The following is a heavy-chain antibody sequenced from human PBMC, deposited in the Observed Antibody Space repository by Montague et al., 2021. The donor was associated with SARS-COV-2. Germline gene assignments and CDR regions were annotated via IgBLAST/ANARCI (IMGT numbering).Heavy chain of an antibody. V-gene: IGHV4-39*01. D-gene: IGHD3-10*01. CDR2: IFYSGST. J-gene: IGHJ4*02. Sequence: SETLSLTCTVSGGSISSSSYYWGWIRQPPGKGLEWIGSIFYSGSTDCNPSLKSRVTISVDTSKNQFSLKLSSVTAADTAVYYYASMVRAQVYYFDYWGQGTLVTVSS. CDR1: GGSISSSSYY. CDR3: ASMVRAQVYYFDY.